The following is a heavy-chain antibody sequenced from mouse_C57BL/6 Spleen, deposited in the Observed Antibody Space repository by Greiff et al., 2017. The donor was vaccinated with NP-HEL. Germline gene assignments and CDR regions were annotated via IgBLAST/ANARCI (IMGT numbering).Heavy chain of an antibody. CDR1: GYTFTSYW. J-gene: IGHJ3*01. Sequence: QVQLKQPGAELVMPGASVKLSCKASGYTFTSYWMHWVKQRPGQGLEWIGEIDPSDSYTNYNQKFKGKSTLTVDKSSSTAYMQLSSLTSEDSAVYYCAGAHGSRGAWFAYWGQGTLVTVSA. V-gene: IGHV1-69*01. CDR2: IDPSDSYT. D-gene: IGHD1-1*01. CDR3: AGAHGSRGAWFAY.